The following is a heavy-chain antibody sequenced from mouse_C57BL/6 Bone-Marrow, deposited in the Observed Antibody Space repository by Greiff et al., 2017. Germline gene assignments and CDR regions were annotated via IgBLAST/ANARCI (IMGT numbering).Heavy chain of an antibody. Sequence: QVQLQQPGAELVKPGASVKMSCKASGYTFTSYWITWVKQRPGQGLEWIGDIYPTSGRTNYNGKFKSKAILTVDTSSNTAYMQLSSLTSEYSAVFYCARSGPLGRSFDYWGQGTTLTVSS. D-gene: IGHD4-1*01. CDR2: IYPTSGRT. CDR1: GYTFTSYW. J-gene: IGHJ2*01. V-gene: IGHV1-55*01. CDR3: ARSGPLGRSFDY.